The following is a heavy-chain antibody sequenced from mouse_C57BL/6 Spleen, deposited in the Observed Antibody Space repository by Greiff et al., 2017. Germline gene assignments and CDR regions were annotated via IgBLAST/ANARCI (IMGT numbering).Heavy chain of an antibody. Sequence: QVQLQQSGAELVRPGASVTLSCKASGYTFTDYEMHWVKQTPVHGLEWIGAIDPETGGTAYNQKFKGKAILTADKSSSTAYMELRSLTSEDSAVDYCTRTYSYAMDYWGQGTSVTVSS. CDR2: IDPETGGT. D-gene: IGHD2-10*01. CDR3: TRTYSYAMDY. V-gene: IGHV1-15*01. CDR1: GYTFTDYE. J-gene: IGHJ4*01.